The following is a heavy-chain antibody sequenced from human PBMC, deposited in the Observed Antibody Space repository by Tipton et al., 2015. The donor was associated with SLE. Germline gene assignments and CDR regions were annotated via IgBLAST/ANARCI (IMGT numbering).Heavy chain of an antibody. V-gene: IGHV3-66*02. CDR3: LRSPNYYYGMDV. J-gene: IGHJ6*02. CDR2: TFARNDA. CDR1: GGSFSGYY. Sequence: LSLTCAVYGGSFSGYYWNWIRQPPGKGLEWVSMTFARNDAYYADSVKGRLTISRDDSKNMLFLQMNSLRAEDTAVYYCLRSPNYYYGMDVWGQGTTVTVSS.